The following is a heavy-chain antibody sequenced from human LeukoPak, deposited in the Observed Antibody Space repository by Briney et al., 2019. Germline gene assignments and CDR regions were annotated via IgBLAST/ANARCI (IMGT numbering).Heavy chain of an antibody. D-gene: IGHD4-17*01. J-gene: IGHJ5*02. CDR3: SDYGDYR. Sequence: PGGSLRLSCAASGFTFSSYWMSWVRQAPGKGLEWVGRIKSEVDGGTTYYAAPVKGRFIISRDDSRNAVSLLMNGLKTEDTGVYYCSDYGDYRWGQGTLVTVSS. V-gene: IGHV3-15*06. CDR1: GFTFSSYW. CDR2: IKSEVDGGTT.